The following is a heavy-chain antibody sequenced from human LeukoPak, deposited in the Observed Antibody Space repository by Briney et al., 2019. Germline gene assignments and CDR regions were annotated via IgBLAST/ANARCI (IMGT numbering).Heavy chain of an antibody. CDR1: GGSISSSSYY. D-gene: IGHD3-10*01. CDR3: AKSLYGSGSYYNWFDP. CDR2: INHRGST. J-gene: IGHJ5*02. Sequence: PSKTLSLTCTVSGGSISSSSYYWSWIRQSPGKGLEWIGEINHRGSTNYNPSLKRRVTISLDTSKNQFSLKLSSVTAADTAVYYCAKSLYGSGSYYNWFDPWGQGTLVTVSS. V-gene: IGHV4-39*07.